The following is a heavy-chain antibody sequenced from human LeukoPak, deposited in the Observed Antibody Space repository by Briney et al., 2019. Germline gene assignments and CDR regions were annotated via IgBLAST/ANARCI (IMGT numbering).Heavy chain of an antibody. CDR3: ARSRGYPLRFDY. D-gene: IGHD5-12*01. Sequence: PGGSLRLSCAASGFTFSSYSMNWVRQAPGEGLEWVSSISSSSSYIYYADSVKGRFTISRDNAKNSLYLQMNSLRAEDTAVYYCARSRGYPLRFDYWGQGTLVTVSS. J-gene: IGHJ4*02. CDR2: ISSSSSYI. CDR1: GFTFSSYS. V-gene: IGHV3-21*01.